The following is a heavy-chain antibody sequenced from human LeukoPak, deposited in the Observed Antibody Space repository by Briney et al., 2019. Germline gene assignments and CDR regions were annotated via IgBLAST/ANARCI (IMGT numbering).Heavy chain of an antibody. D-gene: IGHD3-16*01. CDR2: LSSSGDSS. CDR3: VKNVGGDYYYYYGMDV. V-gene: IGHV3-64D*06. CDR1: GFTFSSYA. J-gene: IGHJ6*02. Sequence: GGSLRLSCSASGFTFSSYAMRWVRQAPGKGLEYISALSSSGDSSYHADSVKGRLTISRDNSKNTVYLQMSSLRTEDTAVYYCVKNVGGDYYYYYGMDVWGQGTTVTVSS.